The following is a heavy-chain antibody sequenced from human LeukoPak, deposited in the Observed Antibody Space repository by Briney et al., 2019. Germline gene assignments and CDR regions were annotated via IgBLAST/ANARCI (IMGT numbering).Heavy chain of an antibody. CDR2: NNPNSGGT. CDR3: ARDLPNYDYVWGSYIGLDY. V-gene: IGHV1-2*02. CDR1: GYTFTGYY. J-gene: IGHJ4*02. D-gene: IGHD3-16*01. Sequence: GASVKVSCKASGYTFTGYYMHWVRQAPGQGLEWMGWNNPNSGGTNYAQKFQGRVTMTRDTSISTAYMELSRLRSDDTAVYYCARDLPNYDYVWGSYIGLDYWGQGTLVTVSS.